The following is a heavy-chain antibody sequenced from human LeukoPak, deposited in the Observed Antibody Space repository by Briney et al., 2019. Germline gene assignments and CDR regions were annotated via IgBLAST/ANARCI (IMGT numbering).Heavy chain of an antibody. CDR2: IIPIFGTA. J-gene: IGHJ1*01. CDR3: ARDVRRPDYYGSGSPLSH. Sequence: ASVKVSCKASGGTFSSYAISWVRQAPGQGLEWMGGIIPIFGTANYAQTFQGRVTITTDESTSTAYMELSSLRSEDTAVYYCARDVRRPDYYGSGSPLSHWGQGTLVTVSS. CDR1: GGTFSSYA. D-gene: IGHD3-10*01. V-gene: IGHV1-69*05.